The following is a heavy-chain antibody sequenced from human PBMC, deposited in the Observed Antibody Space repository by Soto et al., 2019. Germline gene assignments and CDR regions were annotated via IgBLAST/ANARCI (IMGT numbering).Heavy chain of an antibody. CDR2: IYYSGST. D-gene: IGHD3-10*01. Sequence: QLQLQESGPGLVKPSETLSLTCTVSGGSISSSSYYWGWIRQPPGKGLEWIGSIYYSGSTYYNPXRNSPVTLSVXXSXTXXSLKLSSVTAADTAVYYCASSVLLWFGEGAEYFRHWGQGTLVTVSS. V-gene: IGHV4-39*01. CDR1: GGSISSSSYY. CDR3: ASSVLLWFGEGAEYFRH. J-gene: IGHJ1*01.